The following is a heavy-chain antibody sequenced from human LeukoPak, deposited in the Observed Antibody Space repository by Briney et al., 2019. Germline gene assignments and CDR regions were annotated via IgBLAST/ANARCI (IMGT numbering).Heavy chain of an antibody. Sequence: ASVKVSCKASGYTFTGYYMHWVRQAPGQGLEWMGWINPNSGGTNYAQKFHGRVTMTRDTSISTAYMELSRLRSDDTAVYYCARGMVYAKYRYYYYYGMDVWGQGTTVTVSS. J-gene: IGHJ6*02. CDR2: INPNSGGT. V-gene: IGHV1-2*02. D-gene: IGHD2-8*01. CDR3: ARGMVYAKYRYYYYYGMDV. CDR1: GYTFTGYY.